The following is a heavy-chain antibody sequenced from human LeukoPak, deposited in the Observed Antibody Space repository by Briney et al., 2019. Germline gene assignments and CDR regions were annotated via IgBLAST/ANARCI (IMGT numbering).Heavy chain of an antibody. J-gene: IGHJ4*02. D-gene: IGHD2-15*01. CDR2: ISAYNGNT. CDR3: ARECNDCSGGSCYPLYYFDY. CDR1: GYTFTSYY. V-gene: IGHV1-18*04. Sequence: ASVKVSCKASGYTFTSYYMHWVRQAPGQGLEWMGWISAYNGNTNYAQKLQGRVTMTTDTSTSTAYMELRSLRSDDTAVYYCARECNDCSGGSCYPLYYFDYWGQGTLVTVSS.